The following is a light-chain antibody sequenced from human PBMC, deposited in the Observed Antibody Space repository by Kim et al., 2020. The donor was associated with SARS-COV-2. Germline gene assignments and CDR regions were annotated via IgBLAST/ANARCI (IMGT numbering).Light chain of an antibody. J-gene: IGLJ2*01. CDR1: DIGGKS. V-gene: IGLV3-21*04. CDR3: QVWDSSSDHVV. CDR2: SDR. Sequence: APEQTATLTCGGDDIGGKSVHWYQQMPGQAPVVVIFSDRDRPPGIPARFSGSSSDNTATLTISGVEAGDEADYYCQVWDSSSDHVVFGGGTKLTVL.